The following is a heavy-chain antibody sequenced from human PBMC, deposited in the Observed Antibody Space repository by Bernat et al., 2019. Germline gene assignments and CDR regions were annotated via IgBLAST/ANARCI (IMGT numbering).Heavy chain of an antibody. Sequence: QLQLQESGPGLVKPSETLSLTCTVSGGSISSSSYYWGWIRQPPGKGLEWFGSIYYSGSTYYNPSLKSRVTISVDTSKNQFSLKLSSVTAADTAVYYCARHAMGDTTALTGWYLTSDYYFDYWGQGTLVTVSS. V-gene: IGHV4-39*01. CDR1: GGSISSSSYY. CDR2: IYYSGST. J-gene: IGHJ4*02. D-gene: IGHD6-19*01. CDR3: ARHAMGDTTALTGWYLTSDYYFDY.